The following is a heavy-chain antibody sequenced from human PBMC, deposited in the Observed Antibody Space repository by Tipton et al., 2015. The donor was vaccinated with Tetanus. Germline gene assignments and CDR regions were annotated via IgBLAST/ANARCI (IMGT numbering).Heavy chain of an antibody. CDR2: INHSGNT. J-gene: IGHJ6*02. Sequence: LRLSCAVSGASFSDYYWSWIRQAPGKGLEWIGEINHSGNTNHNPSLKSRVTLSVDTSKNQFSLKLNSVTAADTAMYYCVTVNFPNYFLYGMDVWGQGTTVTVSS. CDR1: GASFSDYY. D-gene: IGHD1-1*01. V-gene: IGHV4-34*01. CDR3: VTVNFPNYFLYGMDV.